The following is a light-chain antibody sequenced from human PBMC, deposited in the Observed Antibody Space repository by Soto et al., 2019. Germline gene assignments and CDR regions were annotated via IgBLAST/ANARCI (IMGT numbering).Light chain of an antibody. CDR3: QQYNNWPPT. CDR2: DAS. V-gene: IGKV3D-20*01. CDR1: QRVSNNY. Sequence: EIVLTQSPATLSLSPGESATLSCGASQRVSNNYLAWYQQKPGLAPRLLIYDASSRATGIPDRFSGSGSGTEFTLTISSLQSEDFALYYCQQYNNWPPTFGQGTKVDI. J-gene: IGKJ1*01.